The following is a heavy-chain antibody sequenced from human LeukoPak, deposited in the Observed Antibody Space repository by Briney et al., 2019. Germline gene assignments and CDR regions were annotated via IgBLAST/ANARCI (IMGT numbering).Heavy chain of an antibody. V-gene: IGHV3-21*01. Sequence: TGGPLRLSCAASGFTFSSYSMNWVRQAPGKGLEWVSSISSSSSYIYYADSVKGRFTISRDNAKNSLYLQMNSLRAEDTAVYYCAREGASDAFDIWGQGTMVTVSS. CDR2: ISSSSSYI. J-gene: IGHJ3*02. CDR1: GFTFSSYS. CDR3: AREGASDAFDI.